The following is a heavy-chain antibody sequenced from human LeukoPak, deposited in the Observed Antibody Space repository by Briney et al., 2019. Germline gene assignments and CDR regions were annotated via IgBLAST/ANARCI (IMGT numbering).Heavy chain of an antibody. J-gene: IGHJ4*02. V-gene: IGHV3-30*03. D-gene: IGHD3-3*01. Sequence: GRSLRLSCAASGFTFSSHGMHWVRQAPGKGLEWVAIISYDGSNKYYADSVKGRFTISRDNSKNTLYLQMNSLRAEDTAVYYCARDRAWNYFDYWGQGTLVTVSS. CDR1: GFTFSSHG. CDR3: ARDRAWNYFDY. CDR2: ISYDGSNK.